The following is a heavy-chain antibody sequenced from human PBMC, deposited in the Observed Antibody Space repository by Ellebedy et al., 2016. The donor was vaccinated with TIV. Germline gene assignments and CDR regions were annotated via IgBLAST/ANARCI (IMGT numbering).Heavy chain of an antibody. Sequence: SVKVSXXASGGTFSSYAISWVRQAPGQGLEWMGGIIPIFGTANYAQKFQGRVTITADESTSTAYMELSSLRSEDTAVYYCARDFPDSSGSFDIWGQGTMVTVSS. D-gene: IGHD3-22*01. CDR3: ARDFPDSSGSFDI. CDR1: GGTFSSYA. J-gene: IGHJ3*02. V-gene: IGHV1-69*13. CDR2: IIPIFGTA.